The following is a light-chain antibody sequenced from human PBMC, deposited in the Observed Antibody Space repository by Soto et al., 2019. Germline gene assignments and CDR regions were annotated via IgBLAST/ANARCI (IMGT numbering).Light chain of an antibody. CDR1: QSVKTN. V-gene: IGKV3-15*01. Sequence: EIVMTQSPATLSVSPGERVTLSCRASQSVKTNLAWYQQRPGQAPRLLVYGASTRAPGIPARFYGSGFGTDFTLTISSLQSEDGAVYYSQQYVNLLVTGGGGTKVE. CDR2: GAS. J-gene: IGKJ4*01. CDR3: QQYVNLLVT.